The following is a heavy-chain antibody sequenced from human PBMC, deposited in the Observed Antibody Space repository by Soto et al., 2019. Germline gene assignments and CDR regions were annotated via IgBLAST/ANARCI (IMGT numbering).Heavy chain of an antibody. CDR1: GFTFSSYA. J-gene: IGHJ4*02. V-gene: IGHV3-30-3*01. CDR3: AKAPGAPRGY. Sequence: GGSQRRACAASGFTFSSYAMHGVRQAPGKGLEWVSVISYDGSTYYADSVKGRFTISRDNSKNTLYLQMNSLRAEDTAVYYCAKAPGAPRGYWGQGTLVTVSS. D-gene: IGHD3-10*01. CDR2: ISYDGST.